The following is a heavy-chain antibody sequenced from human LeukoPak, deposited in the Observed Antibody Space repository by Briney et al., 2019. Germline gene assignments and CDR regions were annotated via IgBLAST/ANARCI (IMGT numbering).Heavy chain of an antibody. J-gene: IGHJ6*03. Sequence: SVKVSCKASGGTFSSYAISWVRQAPGQGLEWMGGIIPIFGTANYAQKFQGRVTITADESTSTAYMELSSLRSEDTAVYYCARASSSTSFNHYYYVDVWGKGTTVTISS. CDR1: GGTFSSYA. CDR3: ARASSSTSFNHYYYVDV. D-gene: IGHD2-2*01. V-gene: IGHV1-69*01. CDR2: IIPIFGTA.